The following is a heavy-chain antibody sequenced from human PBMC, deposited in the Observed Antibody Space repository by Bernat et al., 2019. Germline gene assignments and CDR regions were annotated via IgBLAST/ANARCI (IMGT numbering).Heavy chain of an antibody. CDR3: ARGPRFWSGYRFYDP. D-gene: IGHD3-3*01. CDR2: IHYSGST. Sequence: QVQLQESGPGLVKPSETLSLTCTVSGGSISSYYWSWIRQPPGKGLEWIGYIHYSGSTNYNHSHRSRVTLSVATTKHPFCLKLSSVTAADTAVYYCARGPRFWSGYRFYDPWGQGTLVTVSS. CDR1: GGSISSYY. V-gene: IGHV4-59*01. J-gene: IGHJ5*02.